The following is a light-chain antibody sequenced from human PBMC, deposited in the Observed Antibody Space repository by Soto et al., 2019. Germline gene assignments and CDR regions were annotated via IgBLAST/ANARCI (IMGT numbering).Light chain of an antibody. Sequence: EIVLTQSPGTLSLSPGERATLSCRASQSVSSSYLAWYQQKPGQAPRLLIYRASSRATGIPDRFSGSGSGTDFPLTISRLEPEDFAVYYCQQYGSSPLFTFGPGTKVDIK. CDR3: QQYGSSPLFT. CDR1: QSVSSSY. CDR2: RAS. J-gene: IGKJ3*01. V-gene: IGKV3-20*01.